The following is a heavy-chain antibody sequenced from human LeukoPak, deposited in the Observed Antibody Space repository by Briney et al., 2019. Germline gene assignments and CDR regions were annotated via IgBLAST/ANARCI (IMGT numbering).Heavy chain of an antibody. CDR2: IIPIFGTA. CDR3: ARQLVGGWPPGAFDI. V-gene: IGHV1-69*05. D-gene: IGHD6-19*01. Sequence: SVKVSCKASGGTFSSYAISWVRQAPGQGLEWMGGIIPIFGTANYAQKFHGRVTITTDESTSTAYMELSSLRSEDTAVYYCARQLVGGWPPGAFDIWGQGTMVTVSS. CDR1: GGTFSSYA. J-gene: IGHJ3*02.